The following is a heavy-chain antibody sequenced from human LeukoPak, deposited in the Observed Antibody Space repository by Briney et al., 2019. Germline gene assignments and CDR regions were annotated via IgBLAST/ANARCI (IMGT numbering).Heavy chain of an antibody. D-gene: IGHD3-3*01. CDR1: GFTFRSYA. V-gene: IGHV3-30-3*01. Sequence: GGSLRLSCAASGFTFRSYAMHWGRQAPPKGLQWVAVISYDGSNKYYADSVKGRVTISRDNSKNTLYLQMNSLRAEDTAVYYCARDALFNDFHAGMDVWGQGTTVTVSS. J-gene: IGHJ6*02. CDR2: ISYDGSNK. CDR3: ARDALFNDFHAGMDV.